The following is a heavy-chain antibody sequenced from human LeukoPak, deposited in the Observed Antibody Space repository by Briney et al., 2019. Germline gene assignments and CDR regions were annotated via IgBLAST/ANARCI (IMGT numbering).Heavy chain of an antibody. CDR1: GFTFSSYG. V-gene: IGHV3-48*02. J-gene: IGHJ4*02. Sequence: GGSLRLSCAASGFTFSSYGMTWVRQAPGKGLEWVSYISSSSSTMYYADSVKGRFTISRDNAKNSLYLQMNSLTDDDTAVYYCANYDFWTGYSEGYWGQGTLVTVSS. D-gene: IGHD3-3*01. CDR2: ISSSSSTM. CDR3: ANYDFWTGYSEGY.